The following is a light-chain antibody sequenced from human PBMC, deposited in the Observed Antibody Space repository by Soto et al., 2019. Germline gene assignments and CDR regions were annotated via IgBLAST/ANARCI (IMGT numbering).Light chain of an antibody. CDR1: SSDAGNYNF. V-gene: IGLV2-23*01. Sequence: QSALTQPASVSGSPGQSITISCTGTSSDAGNYNFVSWYQQHPGKAPKVIINGDSTWPSGVSNRISGSKSGNTASLTISGLQAEDEADYYCCSYAGSSTSWVFGGGTKLTVL. CDR3: CSYAGSSTSWV. J-gene: IGLJ3*02. CDR2: GDS.